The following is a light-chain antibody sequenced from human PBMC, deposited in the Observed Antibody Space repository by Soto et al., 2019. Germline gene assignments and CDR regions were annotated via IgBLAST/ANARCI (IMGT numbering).Light chain of an antibody. CDR1: QSVDSSY. CDR3: HQYGSSTLT. V-gene: IGKV3-20*01. Sequence: SCRAGQSVDSSYFAWYQQKPGQAPRLLISETSTRATGIPDRFSGSGSGTNFTLTVSRLEAEDLAAHLCHQYGSSTLTFGSETEVDIK. CDR2: ETS. J-gene: IGKJ4*01.